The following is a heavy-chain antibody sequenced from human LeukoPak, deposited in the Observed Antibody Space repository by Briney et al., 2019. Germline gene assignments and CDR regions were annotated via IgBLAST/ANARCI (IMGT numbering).Heavy chain of an antibody. D-gene: IGHD6-6*01. Sequence: ASVRDSCKTSGYTFTDYYMHRVRQAPGHGLEWMGWIYPDSGGTNYAQTLQGRVTMTRDTSINTAYMWLSRLTSDDPAVYYCARGRSEYYLDSWGESPVLPVSS. CDR3: ARGRSEYYLDS. CDR1: GYTFTDYY. V-gene: IGHV1-2*02. CDR2: IYPDSGGT. J-gene: IGHJ4*02.